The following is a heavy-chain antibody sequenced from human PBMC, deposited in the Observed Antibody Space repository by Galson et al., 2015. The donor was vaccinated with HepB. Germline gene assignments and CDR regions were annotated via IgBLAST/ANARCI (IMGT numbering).Heavy chain of an antibody. V-gene: IGHV1-24*01. J-gene: IGHJ4*02. D-gene: IGHD4/OR15-4a*01. CDR1: GYTLTELS. CDR3: ATGQRRLTGVFDY. Sequence: SVKVSCKVSGYTLTELSMHWVRQAPGKGLEWMGGFDPEDGETIYAQKFQGRVTMTEDTSTDTAYMELSSLRSEDTAVYYCATGQRRLTGVFDYWGQGTLVTVSS. CDR2: FDPEDGET.